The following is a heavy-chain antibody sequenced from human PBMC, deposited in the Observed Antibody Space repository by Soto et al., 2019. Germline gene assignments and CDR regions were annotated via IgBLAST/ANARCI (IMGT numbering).Heavy chain of an antibody. J-gene: IGHJ2*01. Sequence: EVQLVESGGGLVKPGGSLRLSCAASGFTFRSYSMNWVRQAPGKGLEWVSSISSSSIYIYYADSVKGRFTISRDNAKNSLYLQMNSLRAEDTAVHYCAREDYGDLNWYFDLWGRGTLVTVSS. CDR2: ISSSSIYI. V-gene: IGHV3-21*01. D-gene: IGHD4-17*01. CDR1: GFTFRSYS. CDR3: AREDYGDLNWYFDL.